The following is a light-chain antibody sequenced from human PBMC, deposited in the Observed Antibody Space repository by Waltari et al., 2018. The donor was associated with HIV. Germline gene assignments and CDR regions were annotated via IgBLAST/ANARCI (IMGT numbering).Light chain of an antibody. CDR1: SSDVGGYNY. CDR2: EVS. J-gene: IGLJ2*01. V-gene: IGLV2-14*01. CDR3: SSYTTSSIPVV. Sequence: QSALTQPASVSGSPGQSIPISCTGTSSDVGGYNYFSWYQQHPGKAPKLMIYEVSNRPSGVSNRFSGSKSGNTASLTISGLQAEDEADYYCSSYTTSSIPVVFGGGTKLTVL.